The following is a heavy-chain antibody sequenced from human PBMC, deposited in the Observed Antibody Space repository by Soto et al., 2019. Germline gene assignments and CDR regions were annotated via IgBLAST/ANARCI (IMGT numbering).Heavy chain of an antibody. CDR3: ARLLYYDSSGYPVDY. CDR1: GYTFTSYA. J-gene: IGHJ4*02. Sequence: GASVKVSCKASGYTFTSYAMHWVRQAPGQRLEWMGWINAGNGNTKYSQKFQGRVTITADKSTSTAYMELSSLRSEDTAVYYCARLLYYDSSGYPVDYWGQGTLVTVSS. CDR2: INAGNGNT. V-gene: IGHV1-3*01. D-gene: IGHD3-22*01.